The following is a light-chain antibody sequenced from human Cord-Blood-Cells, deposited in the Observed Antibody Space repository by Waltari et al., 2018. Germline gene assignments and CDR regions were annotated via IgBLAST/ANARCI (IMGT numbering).Light chain of an antibody. Sequence: EIVLTQSPATLSLSLGDTATLSCRASQSVSSYLAWYQQKPGQAPRLLIYDASNRATGIPARFSGSGSGTDFTLTISSLEPEDFAVYYCQQRSNWPYTFGQGTKLEIK. CDR1: QSVSSY. V-gene: IGKV3-11*01. CDR3: QQRSNWPYT. J-gene: IGKJ2*01. CDR2: DAS.